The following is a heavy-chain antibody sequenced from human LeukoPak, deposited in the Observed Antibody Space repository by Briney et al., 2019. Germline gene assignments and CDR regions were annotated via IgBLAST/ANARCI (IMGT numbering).Heavy chain of an antibody. J-gene: IGHJ1*01. V-gene: IGHV1-2*02. D-gene: IGHD2-2*01. CDR3: ARDRYCSSTSCDAEYFQH. CDR1: GYTFTGYY. CDR2: INPNSGGT. Sequence: ASVKVSCKASGYTFTGYYMHWVRQAPGQGLEWMGWINPNSGGTNYAQKFQGRLTMTRDTSISTAYMELSRLRSDDTAVYYCARDRYCSSTSCDAEYFQHWGQGTLVTVSS.